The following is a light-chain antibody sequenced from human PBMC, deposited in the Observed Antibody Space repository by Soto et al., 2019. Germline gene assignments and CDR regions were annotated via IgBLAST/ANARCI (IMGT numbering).Light chain of an antibody. V-gene: IGKV1-5*01. CDR1: QSFSTG. CDR2: EAS. Sequence: DTQITKSPSTLFASVEARVTTPSGANQSFSTGLAWYQQKPGKAPKVLIYEASTLKSGVPSRFSGGGSGTEFTLIISSLQPDDFATYYCQQYNSSPLTFGGGTKVEIK. CDR3: QQYNSSPLT. J-gene: IGKJ4*02.